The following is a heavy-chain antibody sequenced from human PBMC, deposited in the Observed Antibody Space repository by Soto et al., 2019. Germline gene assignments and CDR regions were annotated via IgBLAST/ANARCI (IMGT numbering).Heavy chain of an antibody. CDR2: INGDGSST. D-gene: IGHD3-16*01. V-gene: IGHV3-74*01. Sequence: EVQLVESGGGLVQPGGSLRLSCAASGFTFSRYWMYWVRQAPGKGLVWVSRINGDGSSTTYADSVKGRFTISRDNANNTLHLQMNSLRAEDTGLYYCASLGGPSRLWYFDLWGRGTLVTVSS. CDR1: GFTFSRYW. J-gene: IGHJ2*01. CDR3: ASLGGPSRLWYFDL.